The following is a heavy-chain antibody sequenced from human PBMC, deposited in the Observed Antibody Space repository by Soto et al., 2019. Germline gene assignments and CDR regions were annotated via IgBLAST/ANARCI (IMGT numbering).Heavy chain of an antibody. CDR2: IYPGDSDT. CDR3: ARRSSSWYGFAAFDI. V-gene: IGHV5-51*01. Sequence: PGESLKISCKGSGYSFTSYWIGWVRQMPGKGLEWMGIIYPGDSDTRYSPSFQGQVTISADKSISTAYLQWSSLKASDTAMYYCARRSSSWYGFAAFDIRGQGTMVTLSS. D-gene: IGHD6-13*01. J-gene: IGHJ3*02. CDR1: GYSFTSYW.